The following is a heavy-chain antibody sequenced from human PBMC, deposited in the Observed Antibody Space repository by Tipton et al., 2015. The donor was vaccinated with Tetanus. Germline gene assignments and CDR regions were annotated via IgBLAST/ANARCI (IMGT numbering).Heavy chain of an antibody. J-gene: IGHJ4*02. CDR3: ARDIVSGHHVFDC. V-gene: IGHV3-11*06. Sequence: SLRLSCEASGFAFRNTWMSWVRQAPGKGLEWVSSINQPSTHTYYAASVKGRFSISRDNSNNTLYLQMNSVRAEDTAVYYCARDIVSGHHVFDCWGRGTLVTVSS. CDR2: INQPSTHT. CDR1: GFAFRNTW. D-gene: IGHD2-15*01.